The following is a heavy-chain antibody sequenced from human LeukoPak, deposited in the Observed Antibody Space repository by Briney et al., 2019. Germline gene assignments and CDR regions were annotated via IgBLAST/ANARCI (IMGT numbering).Heavy chain of an antibody. D-gene: IGHD3-22*01. J-gene: IGHJ4*02. V-gene: IGHV5-51*01. CDR3: ARRLRHYYDSSGYSTPYYFDY. CDR2: IYPSDSQT. CDR1: GCSFANYW. Sequence: GESLKIPCKGSGCSFANYWIGWVRQMPGKGLEWMGIIYPSDSQTRYSPSFQGQVTISVDKSISTAFLQWSSLQASDTAIYYCARRLRHYYDSSGYSTPYYFDYWGQGTLVTVSS.